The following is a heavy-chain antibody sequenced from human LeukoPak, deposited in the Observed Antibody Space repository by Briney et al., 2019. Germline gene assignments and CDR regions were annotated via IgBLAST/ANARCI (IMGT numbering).Heavy chain of an antibody. CDR3: AREEVSLVATITGYYYYYYMDV. CDR1: GFTFSRHS. D-gene: IGHD5-12*01. Sequence: GGSLRLSCAASGFTFSRHSMNWVRQAPGKGLEWVSYISSSSSTMYYADSVQGRFTISRDNAKNSLYLQMNSLRAEDTAVYYCAREEVSLVATITGYYYYYYMDVWGKGTAVTVSS. V-gene: IGHV3-48*01. CDR2: ISSSSSTM. J-gene: IGHJ6*03.